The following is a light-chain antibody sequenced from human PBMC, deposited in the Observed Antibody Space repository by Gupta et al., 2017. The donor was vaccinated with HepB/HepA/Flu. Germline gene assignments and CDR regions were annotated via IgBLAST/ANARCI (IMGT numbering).Light chain of an antibody. CDR2: KAS. Sequence: DIQITQSPSTLSASVGDRVTITCRASQSISSWLAWYQQKPGKDPKLLIYKASSLESGVPSRFSGSGSGTEFTLTISRLQPDDFATYYCQQYNSRTFGQGTKVEIK. CDR1: QSISSW. V-gene: IGKV1-5*03. J-gene: IGKJ1*01. CDR3: QQYNSRT.